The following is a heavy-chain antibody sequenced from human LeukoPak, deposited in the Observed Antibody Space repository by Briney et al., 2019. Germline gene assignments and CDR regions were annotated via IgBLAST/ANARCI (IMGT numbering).Heavy chain of an antibody. CDR3: ARGIYGDYEGDY. V-gene: IGHV1-8*01. CDR2: MNPNSGNT. D-gene: IGHD4-17*01. Sequence: ASVKVSCKASGYTFTSYDINWVRQATGQGLEWMGWMNPNSGNTGYAQKFQGRVTMSRNTSISTAYMELSSLRSEDTAVYYCARGIYGDYEGDYWGQGTLVTVSS. CDR1: GYTFTSYD. J-gene: IGHJ4*02.